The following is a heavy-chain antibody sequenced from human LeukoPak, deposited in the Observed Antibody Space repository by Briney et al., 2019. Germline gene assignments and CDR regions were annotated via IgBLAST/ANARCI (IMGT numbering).Heavy chain of an antibody. D-gene: IGHD5-12*01. Sequence: GGSLRLSCAASGFTFSSYSMNGVRQAPGQGLEGVSSISSSRSYIYYADSVKGRFPISRDNAKNSLYLQMNSLRAEDTAVYYCARPPTRTDSGLDYWGQGTLVTVSS. CDR3: ARPPTRTDSGLDY. CDR1: GFTFSSYS. V-gene: IGHV3-21*01. CDR2: ISSSRSYI. J-gene: IGHJ4*02.